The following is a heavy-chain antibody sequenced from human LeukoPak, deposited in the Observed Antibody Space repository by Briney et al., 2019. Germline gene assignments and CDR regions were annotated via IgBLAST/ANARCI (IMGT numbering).Heavy chain of an antibody. V-gene: IGHV3-48*01. D-gene: IGHD3-22*01. CDR1: GFTFSTYS. CDR2: ISSSSTTI. J-gene: IGHJ4*02. Sequence: GGSLRLSCAASGFTFSTYSMNWVRQAPGKGLKWVSYISSSSTTIYYADSVKGRFTISRDNAKNSLYLQMNSLRAEDTAVYYCAREYPPPNYYDSSGYYFDYWGQGTLVTVSS. CDR3: AREYPPPNYYDSSGYYFDY.